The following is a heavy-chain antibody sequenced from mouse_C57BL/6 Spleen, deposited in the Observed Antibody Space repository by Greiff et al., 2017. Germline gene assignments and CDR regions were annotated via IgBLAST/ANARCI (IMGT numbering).Heavy chain of an antibody. CDR2: IRLKSDNYAT. Sequence: EVNVVESGGGLVQPGGSMKLSCVASGFTFSNYWMNWVRQSPEKGLEWVAQIRLKSDNYATHYAESVKGRFTISRDDSKSSVYLQMNNLRAEDTGSYYCTKRLRRGGYAMDYWGQGTSVTVSS. V-gene: IGHV6-3*01. CDR3: TKRLRRGGYAMDY. CDR1: GFTFSNYW. J-gene: IGHJ4*01. D-gene: IGHD2-12*01.